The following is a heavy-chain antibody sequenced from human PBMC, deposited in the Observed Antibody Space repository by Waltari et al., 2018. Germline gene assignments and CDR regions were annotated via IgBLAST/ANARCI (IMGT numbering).Heavy chain of an antibody. CDR2: INHSGST. J-gene: IGHJ4*02. D-gene: IGHD5-18*01. Sequence: QVQLQESGPGLVKPSETLSLTCTVSGNSISSGYYWGWIRQTPGKGLGWVGSINHSGSTFYNASLKSRVTISVVTSKKQFSLKLSSVTAADTAVYYCARGNGYHLDYWGRGTLVTVSS. CDR1: GNSISSGYY. V-gene: IGHV4-38-2*02. CDR3: ARGNGYHLDY.